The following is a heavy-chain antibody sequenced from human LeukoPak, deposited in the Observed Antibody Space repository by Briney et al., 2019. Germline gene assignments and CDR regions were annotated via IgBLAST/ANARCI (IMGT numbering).Heavy chain of an antibody. CDR1: GGYFSGYY. CDR3: ASDLVAHDY. V-gene: IGHV4-34*01. D-gene: IGHD2-15*01. CDR2: INHSGST. J-gene: IGHJ4*02. Sequence: SETLSLTCAVYGGYFSGYYWSWIRQPPGKGLEWIGEINHSGSTNYNPSLKSRVTISVDTSKNQFSLKLSSVTAADTAVYYCASDLVAHDYWGQGTLVTVSS.